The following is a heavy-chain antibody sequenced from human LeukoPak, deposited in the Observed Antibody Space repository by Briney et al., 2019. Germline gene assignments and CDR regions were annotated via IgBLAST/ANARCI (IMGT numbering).Heavy chain of an antibody. CDR2: IIPILGIA. Sequence: AASVKVSCKASGGTFSSYAISWVRQAPGQGLEWMGRIIPILGIANYAQKFQGRVTITADKSTSTAYMELSSLRSEDTAVYYCARGQGCSGGSCGGGYYYGMDVWGQGTTVTVSS. CDR1: GGTFSSYA. CDR3: ARGQGCSGGSCGGGYYYGMDV. D-gene: IGHD2-15*01. J-gene: IGHJ6*02. V-gene: IGHV1-69*04.